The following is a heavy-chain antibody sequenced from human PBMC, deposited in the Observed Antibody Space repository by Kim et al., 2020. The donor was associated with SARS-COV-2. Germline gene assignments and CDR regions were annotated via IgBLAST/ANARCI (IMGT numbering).Heavy chain of an antibody. V-gene: IGHV4-39*07. Sequence: SETLSLTCTVSGGSISSRSYYWGWIRQPPGKGLEWIGSIYYSGNTYYNPSIKSRVTISVDTSKNQFSLKLSSVTAADTAVYYCARTFSEYSYGLFLFWGQGTLVTVSS. CDR3: ARTFSEYSYGLFLF. D-gene: IGHD5-18*01. CDR1: GGSISSRSYY. J-gene: IGHJ4*02. CDR2: IYYSGNT.